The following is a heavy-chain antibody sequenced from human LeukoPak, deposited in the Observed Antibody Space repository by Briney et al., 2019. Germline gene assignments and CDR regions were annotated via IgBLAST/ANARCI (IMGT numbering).Heavy chain of an antibody. Sequence: PSETLSLTCAVYGGSFSGYYWSWIRQPPGKGLEWIGEINHSGSTNHNPSLKSRVTISVDTSKNQFSLKLSSVTAADTAVYYCARAGSGFDYWGQGTLVTVSS. CDR3: ARAGSGFDY. V-gene: IGHV4-34*01. CDR2: INHSGST. D-gene: IGHD2-15*01. CDR1: GGSFSGYY. J-gene: IGHJ4*02.